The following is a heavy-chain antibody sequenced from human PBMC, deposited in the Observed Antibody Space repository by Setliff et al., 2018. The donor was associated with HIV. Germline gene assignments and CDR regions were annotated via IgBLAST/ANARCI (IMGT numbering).Heavy chain of an antibody. D-gene: IGHD6-19*01. CDR1: GFSLSTNGVG. CDR2: IYWDADK. J-gene: IGHJ4*02. V-gene: IGHV2-5*02. CDR3: AHNHLAVAGSHYFDY. Sequence: PTQTLTLTCTFSGFSLSTNGVGVGWIRQPPGKALEWLALIYWDADKRYSPSLKNRLTITKDTSKNQVLLTMTNMDPLDTATYYCAHNHLAVAGSHYFDYWGQGTLVTVSS.